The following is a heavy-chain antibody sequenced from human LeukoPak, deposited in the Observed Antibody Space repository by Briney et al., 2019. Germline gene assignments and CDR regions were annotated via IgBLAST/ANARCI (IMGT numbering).Heavy chain of an antibody. Sequence: PGGSLRLSCAASGFTFSTYSMNWVRQAPGKGLEWVSYITSSSSTIYYADSVRGRFTISRDSARNSLDLQMNSLRVEDTAVYYCARRAIAEGFDYWGQGTLVTVSS. D-gene: IGHD6-13*01. CDR1: GFTFSTYS. CDR3: ARRAIAEGFDY. V-gene: IGHV3-48*04. J-gene: IGHJ4*02. CDR2: ITSSSSTI.